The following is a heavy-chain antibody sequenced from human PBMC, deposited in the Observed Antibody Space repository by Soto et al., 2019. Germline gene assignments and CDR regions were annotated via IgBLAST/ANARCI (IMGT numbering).Heavy chain of an antibody. CDR1: GFTFTSSA. CDR3: AADTGSSSSFDY. D-gene: IGHD6-6*01. CDR2: IVVGSGNT. V-gene: IGHV1-58*01. J-gene: IGHJ4*02. Sequence: SVKVSCKASGFTFTSSAVQWVRQARGQRLEWIGWIVVGSGNTNYAQKFQERVTITRDMSTSTAYMELSSLRSEDTAVYYCAADTGSSSSFDYWGQGXLVTVHS.